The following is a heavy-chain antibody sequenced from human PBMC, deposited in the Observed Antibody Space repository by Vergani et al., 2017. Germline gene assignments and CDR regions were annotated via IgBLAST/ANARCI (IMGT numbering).Heavy chain of an antibody. CDR1: GFTFSSYS. J-gene: IGHJ3*02. CDR2: ISSSSSTI. CDR3: ARAYYDSSGYPPLDAFDI. V-gene: IGHV3-48*01. D-gene: IGHD3-22*01. Sequence: EVQLLESGGGLVQPGGSLRLSCAASGFTFSSYSMNWVRQAPGKGLEWVSYISSSSSTIYYADSVKGRFTISRDNAKNSLYLQMNSLRAEDTAVYYCARAYYDSSGYPPLDAFDIWGQGTMVTVSS.